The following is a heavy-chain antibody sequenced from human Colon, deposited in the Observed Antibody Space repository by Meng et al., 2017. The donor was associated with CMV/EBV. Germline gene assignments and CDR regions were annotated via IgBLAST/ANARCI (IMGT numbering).Heavy chain of an antibody. CDR1: GFTFNSYT. D-gene: IGHD6-13*01. CDR3: ARGHWQLEL. V-gene: IGHV3-21*04. J-gene: IGHJ5*02. CDR2: ITPSGSSI. Sequence: GGSLRLSCAASGFTFNSYTMNWVRQAPGKGLEWVSYITPSGSSIYYSDSVKGRFTISRDNAQNSLYLQMNSLRAEDTAVYFCARGHWQLELWGQGTLVTVSS.